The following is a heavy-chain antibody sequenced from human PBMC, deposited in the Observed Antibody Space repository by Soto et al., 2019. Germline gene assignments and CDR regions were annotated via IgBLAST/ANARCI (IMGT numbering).Heavy chain of an antibody. Sequence: SETLSLTCTVSGGSISSYYWIWIRQPPGKGLEWIGYIYYSGSTDYNPSLKSRVTISVDTSKNQFSLKLSSVTAADTAVYYCARYTEDIVLMVYASYYYYYMDVWGKGTTVTVSS. J-gene: IGHJ6*03. CDR1: GGSISSYY. CDR2: IYYSGST. D-gene: IGHD2-8*01. V-gene: IGHV4-59*01. CDR3: ARYTEDIVLMVYASYYYYYMDV.